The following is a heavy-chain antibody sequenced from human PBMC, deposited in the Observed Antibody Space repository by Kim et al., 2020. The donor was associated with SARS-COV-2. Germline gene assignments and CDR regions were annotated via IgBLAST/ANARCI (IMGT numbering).Heavy chain of an antibody. CDR2: ISGSGGST. CDR3: AKSRGSAVYYYYYGMDV. Sequence: GGSLRLSCAASGFTFSSYAMSWVRQAPGKGLEWVSAISGSGGSTYYADSVKGRFTISRDNSKNTLYLQMNSLRAEDMAVYYCAKSRGSAVYYYYYGMDVWGQGTTVTVSS. J-gene: IGHJ6*02. CDR1: GFTFSSYA. D-gene: IGHD2-2*01. V-gene: IGHV3-23*01.